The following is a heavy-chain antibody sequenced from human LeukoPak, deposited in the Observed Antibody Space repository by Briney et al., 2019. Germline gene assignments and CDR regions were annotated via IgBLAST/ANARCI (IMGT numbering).Heavy chain of an antibody. V-gene: IGHV4-59*08. J-gene: IGHJ6*03. CDR3: ARFRGSYPLHKYMDV. CDR1: GGSISSYY. D-gene: IGHD1-26*01. Sequence: SETLSPTCTVSGGSISSYYWSWIRQPPGKGLEWIGYIYYSGSTNYNPSLKSRVTISVDTSKNQFSLKLSSVTAADTAVYYCARFRGSYPLHKYMDVWGKGTTVTVSS. CDR2: IYYSGST.